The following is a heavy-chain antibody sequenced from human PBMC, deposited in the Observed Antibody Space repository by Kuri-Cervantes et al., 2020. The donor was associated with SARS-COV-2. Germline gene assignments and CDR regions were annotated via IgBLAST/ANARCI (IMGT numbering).Heavy chain of an antibody. V-gene: IGHV3-48*03. CDR3: ARSGGSGPSRHPLPPIALDY. CDR2: ISSSGSTI. Sequence: GGSLRLSCAASGFTFDDYAMNWVRQAPGKGLEWVSYISSSGSTIYYADSVKGRFTISRDNAKNSLYLQMNSLRAEDTAVYYCARSGGSGPSRHPLPPIALDYWGQGTLVTVSS. CDR1: GFTFDDYA. J-gene: IGHJ4*02. D-gene: IGHD2-15*01.